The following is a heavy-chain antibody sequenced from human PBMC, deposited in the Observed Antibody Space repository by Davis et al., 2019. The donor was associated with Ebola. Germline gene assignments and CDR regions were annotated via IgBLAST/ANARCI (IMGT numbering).Heavy chain of an antibody. J-gene: IGHJ4*02. CDR1: GFIFRNYA. CDR3: ARGSDRLELFSY. CDR2: VSHSERER. V-gene: IGHV3-30*04. D-gene: IGHD3-10*01. Sequence: PGGSLRLSCAASGFIFRNYAMHWVRQAPGKGLEWVAVVSHSERERFYADSVKGRFTISRDTAKNSLFLQMNRLRAEDTAMYFCARGSDRLELFSYWGQGTLVTVSS.